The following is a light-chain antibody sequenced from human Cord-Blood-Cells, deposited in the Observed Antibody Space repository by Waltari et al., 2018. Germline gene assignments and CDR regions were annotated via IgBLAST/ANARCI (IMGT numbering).Light chain of an antibody. CDR2: DAS. V-gene: IGKV1-33*01. Sequence: DIQMTQSPSSLFAYVGARVTITCQASQDISNYLNWYQQKPGKAPNLLIYDASNLETGVPARLRGSGSGKDFTSTISSLQPEDIATYSCQQYDTLPLTFGGGTQVEIK. CDR1: QDISNY. CDR3: QQYDTLPLT. J-gene: IGKJ4*01.